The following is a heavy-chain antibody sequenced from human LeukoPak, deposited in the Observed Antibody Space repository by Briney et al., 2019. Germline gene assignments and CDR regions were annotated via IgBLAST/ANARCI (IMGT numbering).Heavy chain of an antibody. CDR2: IRSNSYGGTA. J-gene: IGHJ4*02. CDR1: GFTFGDYA. V-gene: IGHV3-49*04. D-gene: IGHD3-22*01. Sequence: GGSLRLSCIASGFTFGDYAMSWVRQAPGKGLEWGGFIRSNSYGGTADYAASVKGRFSISRDDSKSIAYLQMNSLKTEDTAVYYCTRDAESRYYDSSGYPYWGQGTLVTVSS. CDR3: TRDAESRYYDSSGYPY.